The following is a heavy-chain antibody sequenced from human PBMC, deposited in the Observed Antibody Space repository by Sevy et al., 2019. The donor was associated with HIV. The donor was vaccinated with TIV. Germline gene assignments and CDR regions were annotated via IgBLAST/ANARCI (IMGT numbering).Heavy chain of an antibody. CDR3: ARVGERRAYFDY. V-gene: IGHV4-34*01. CDR1: GGSFSGYY. J-gene: IGHJ4*02. CDR2: INHSGST. Sequence: SETLSLTCAVYGGSFSGYYWSWIRQPPGKGLEWIGEINHSGSTNYNPSLKSRVPISVDTSKNQFSLKLGSVTAADTAVYYCARVGERRAYFDYWGQGTLVTVSS. D-gene: IGHD3-10*01.